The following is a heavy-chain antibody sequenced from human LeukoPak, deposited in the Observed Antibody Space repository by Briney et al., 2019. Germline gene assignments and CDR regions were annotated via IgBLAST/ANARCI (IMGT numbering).Heavy chain of an antibody. D-gene: IGHD6-19*01. Sequence: PGGSLRLSCTASGFTFSNAWMNWVRQAPGKGLEWVGRIKSKTDGGTTDYAAPVKGRFTISRDDSKNTLYLQMNSLKTEDTAVYYCTTGRRSWLADFDYWGQGTLVTVSS. J-gene: IGHJ4*02. CDR2: IKSKTDGGTT. CDR1: GFTFSNAW. V-gene: IGHV3-15*07. CDR3: TTGRRSWLADFDY.